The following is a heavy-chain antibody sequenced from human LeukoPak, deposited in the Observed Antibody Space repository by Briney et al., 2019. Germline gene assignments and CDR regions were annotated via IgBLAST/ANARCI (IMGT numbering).Heavy chain of an antibody. V-gene: IGHV4-39*07. Sequence: SETLSLTCTVSGGSISSSSYYWGWIRQPPGKGLEWIGSIYYSGSTHYNSSLKSRVTISVDTSKNQLSLKLSSVTAADTAVYYCARAGGYYYDSSGYRYYFDYWGQGTLVTVSS. D-gene: IGHD3-22*01. CDR2: IYYSGST. CDR3: ARAGGYYYDSSGYRYYFDY. J-gene: IGHJ4*02. CDR1: GGSISSSSYY.